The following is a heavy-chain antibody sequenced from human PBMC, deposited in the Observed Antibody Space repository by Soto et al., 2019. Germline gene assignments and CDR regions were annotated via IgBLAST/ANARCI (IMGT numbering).Heavy chain of an antibody. CDR1: GYTFTSYY. CDR2: INPSGGST. CDR3: ASTGSSLARDWFDP. V-gene: IGHV1-46*01. D-gene: IGHD6-13*01. Sequence: ASVKVSCKASGYTFTSYYMHWVRQAPGQGLEWMGIINPSGGSTSYAQKFQGRVTMARDTSTSTVYMELSSLRSEDTAVYYCASTGSSLARDWFDPWGQGTLVTVYS. J-gene: IGHJ5*02.